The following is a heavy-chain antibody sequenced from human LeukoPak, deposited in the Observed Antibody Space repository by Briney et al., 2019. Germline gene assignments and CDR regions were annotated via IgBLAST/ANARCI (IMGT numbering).Heavy chain of an antibody. J-gene: IGHJ4*02. CDR1: GYSIRSGYD. CDR3: ARTGHYYDSSGYYQYYFDY. Sequence: SETLSLTCSVSGYSIRSGYDWGWIRQSREKGLEWIASIHFSGASYYNPSLKSRVTISVDKSKNQFSLKLSSVTAADTAVYYCARTGHYYDSSGYYQYYFDYWAREPWSPSPQ. D-gene: IGHD3-22*01. V-gene: IGHV4-38-2*02. CDR2: IHFSGAS.